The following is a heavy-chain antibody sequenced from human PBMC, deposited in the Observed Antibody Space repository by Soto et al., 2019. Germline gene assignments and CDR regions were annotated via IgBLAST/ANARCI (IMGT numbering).Heavy chain of an antibody. CDR1: GYSFTSYW. V-gene: IGHV5-51*01. CDR2: IYPGDSDT. Sequence: PGESLKISCKGSGYSFTSYWIGWVRQMPGKGLEWMGIIYPGDSDTRYSPSFQGQVTISADKSISTAYLQWSSLKASDTAMYYCARVPAFYYYDSSGYGGDAFDIWGQGTMVTVSS. J-gene: IGHJ3*02. CDR3: ARVPAFYYYDSSGYGGDAFDI. D-gene: IGHD3-22*01.